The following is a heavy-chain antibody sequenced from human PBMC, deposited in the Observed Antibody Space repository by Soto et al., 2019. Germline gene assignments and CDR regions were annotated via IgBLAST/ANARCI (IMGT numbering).Heavy chain of an antibody. CDR2: IYYTGST. CDR1: GASIRSDSNY. J-gene: IGHJ4*02. CDR3: ARIEMASMK. Sequence: PXQRLRRTCSVSGASIRSDSNYWSWLRQSPGKGLEWIGHIYYTGSTFYSPSLKSRLTISLDTSKNQFSLGLRSVTAADTAMYYCARIEMASMKWGRRSLVTV. V-gene: IGHV4-31*03.